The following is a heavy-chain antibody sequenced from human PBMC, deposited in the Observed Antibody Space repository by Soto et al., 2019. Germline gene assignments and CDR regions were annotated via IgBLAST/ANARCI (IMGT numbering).Heavy chain of an antibody. J-gene: IGHJ4*02. CDR2: INAGNGNT. CDR3: ARDILFDY. D-gene: IGHD2-15*01. CDR1: EYTFTNYA. V-gene: IGHV1-3*05. Sequence: QVQLVQSGAEEKKPGASVKVSCKASEYTFTNYALHWVRQAPGQRLEWMGWINAGNGNTKYSQKLRGRVTITRDTSASTAYMELSSLRSEDTAVYYCARDILFDYWCQGTLVTVSS.